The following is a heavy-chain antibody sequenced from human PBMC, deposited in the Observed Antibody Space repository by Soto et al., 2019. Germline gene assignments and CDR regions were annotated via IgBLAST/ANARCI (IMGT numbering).Heavy chain of an antibody. V-gene: IGHV4-39*01. Sequence: QLQLQESGPGLVKPSETLSLTCTVSGGSISSSSYYWGWIRQPPGKGLEWIGSIYYSGSTYYNPSLKSRVTISVDTSKNQFSLKLSSVTAADTAVYYCARVTMVTAIDYWGQGTLVTVSS. J-gene: IGHJ4*02. D-gene: IGHD5-18*01. CDR1: GGSISSSSYY. CDR3: ARVTMVTAIDY. CDR2: IYYSGST.